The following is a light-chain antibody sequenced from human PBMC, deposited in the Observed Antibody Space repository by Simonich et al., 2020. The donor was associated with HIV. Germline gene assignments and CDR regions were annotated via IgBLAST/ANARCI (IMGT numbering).Light chain of an antibody. J-gene: IGKJ1*01. Sequence: DIVMTPSPDSLAVSLGERATINCKSSQSVLYNSNNKNYLAWYQQKSGQPPKLLIYWASTRESGVPDRFSGSGSETDFTLTISSLQAEDVAVYYCQQYYITPHTFGQGTKVEIK. CDR1: QSVLYNSNNKNY. CDR2: WAS. CDR3: QQYYITPHT. V-gene: IGKV4-1*01.